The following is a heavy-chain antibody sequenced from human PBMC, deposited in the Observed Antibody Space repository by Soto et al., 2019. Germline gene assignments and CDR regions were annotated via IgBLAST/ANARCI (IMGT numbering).Heavy chain of an antibody. Sequence: QVQPMESGGGVVQPGRSLRLSCAASGFTFSSYGRHWVRQAPGKGLEWVAVISYDGSNKYYADSVKGRFTISRDNSKNTLDLQMNSLRAEDTAVYYCARDRREGSGYFPFDPWGQRTLVTVSS. J-gene: IGHJ5*02. CDR2: ISYDGSNK. D-gene: IGHD3-3*01. CDR1: GFTFSSYG. CDR3: ARDRREGSGYFPFDP. V-gene: IGHV3-30*03.